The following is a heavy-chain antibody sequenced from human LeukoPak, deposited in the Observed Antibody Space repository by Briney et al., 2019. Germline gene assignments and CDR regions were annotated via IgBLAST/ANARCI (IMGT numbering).Heavy chain of an antibody. Sequence: GASVKVSCKASGYSFTNYGISWVRQAPGEGVEWMGWISAYSGNTNYLQNLRGRVSMTTDTSTTTVYMELRSLRSDDTAVYYCARELNYYYGMDVWGQGTTVTVSS. CDR2: ISAYSGNT. J-gene: IGHJ6*02. V-gene: IGHV1-18*01. CDR1: GYSFTNYG. CDR3: ARELNYYYGMDV.